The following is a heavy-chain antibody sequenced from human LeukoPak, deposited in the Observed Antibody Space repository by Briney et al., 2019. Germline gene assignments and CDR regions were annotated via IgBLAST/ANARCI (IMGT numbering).Heavy chain of an antibody. Sequence: SETLSLTCAVYGGSFSGYYWSWIRQPPGKGLEWIGEINHSGSTNYNPSLKSRVTISVDTSKNQFSLKLSSVTAADTAVYYYATTSQYYGLDYWGQGTLVTVSS. V-gene: IGHV4-34*01. CDR3: ATTSQYYGLDY. J-gene: IGHJ4*02. CDR2: INHSGST. CDR1: GGSFSGYY. D-gene: IGHD2/OR15-2a*01.